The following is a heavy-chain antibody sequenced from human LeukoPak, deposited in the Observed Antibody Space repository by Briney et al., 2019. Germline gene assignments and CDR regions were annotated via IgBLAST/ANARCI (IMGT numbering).Heavy chain of an antibody. CDR3: ARSYGSGLDAFDI. V-gene: IGHV4-38-2*01. J-gene: IGHJ3*02. CDR1: GYSISSGYY. D-gene: IGHD6-19*01. CDR2: IYHSGST. Sequence: SETLSLTCAVSGYSISSGYYWGWIRQPPGKGLEWVGTIYHSGSTYYNPSLKSRVTISVDTSKNQFSLKLSSATAADTAVYYCARSYGSGLDAFDIWGQGTMATVSS.